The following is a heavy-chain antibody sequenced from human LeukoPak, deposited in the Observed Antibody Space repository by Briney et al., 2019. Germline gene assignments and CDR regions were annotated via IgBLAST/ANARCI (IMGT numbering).Heavy chain of an antibody. V-gene: IGHV3-30*18. J-gene: IGHJ4*02. CDR3: AKASEGHVVIDY. CDR1: GFTFDDYG. Sequence: PGGSLRLSCAASGFTFDDYGMHWVRQAPGKGLEWVAVISYDGSNKYYADSVKGRFTISRDNSKNTLYLQMNSLRAEDTAVYYCAKASEGHVVIDYWGQGTLVTVSS. CDR2: ISYDGSNK. D-gene: IGHD3-22*01.